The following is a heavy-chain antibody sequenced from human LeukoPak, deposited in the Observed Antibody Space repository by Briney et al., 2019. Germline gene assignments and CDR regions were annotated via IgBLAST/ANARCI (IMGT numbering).Heavy chain of an antibody. D-gene: IGHD3-10*01. V-gene: IGHV4-34*01. CDR1: GGSFSGYY. CDR3: ARTGITMVRGVILNNYFDY. J-gene: IGHJ4*02. CDR2: INHSGST. Sequence: SETLSLTCAVYGGSFSGYYWSWIRQPPGKGQEWIGEINHSGSTNYNPSLKSRVTISVDTSKNQFSLKLSSVTAADTAVYYCARTGITMVRGVILNNYFDYWGQGTLVTVSS.